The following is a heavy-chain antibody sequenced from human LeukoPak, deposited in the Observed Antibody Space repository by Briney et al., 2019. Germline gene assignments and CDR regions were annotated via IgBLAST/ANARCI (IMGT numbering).Heavy chain of an antibody. CDR1: GASISNDAW. J-gene: IGHJ5*02. CDR2: ISHSETT. CDR3: ARVSRGQSIWFDP. Sequence: SETLSLTCTVSGASISNDAWWDWVRQPPGKGLEWVAEISHSETTYYNPSLKSRVAISLDNSRNQFSLYLNSVTAADTAVYFCARVSRGQSIWFDPWGQGTLVTVSS. D-gene: IGHD3-16*01. V-gene: IGHV4-4*02.